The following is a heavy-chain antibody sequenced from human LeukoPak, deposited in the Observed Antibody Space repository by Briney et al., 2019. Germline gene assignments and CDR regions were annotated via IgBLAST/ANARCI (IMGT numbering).Heavy chain of an antibody. CDR2: ITSSSSTI. J-gene: IGHJ4*02. CDR3: ARDQRGSGWSTQFDY. Sequence: GGSLRLSCAASGFTFSSYSMNWVRQAPGKGLEWVSYITSSSSTIYYADSVKGRFTISRDNAKNSLYLQMNSLRAEDTAVYYCARDQRGSGWSTQFDYWGQGNLVTVSS. CDR1: GFTFSSYS. D-gene: IGHD6-19*01. V-gene: IGHV3-48*01.